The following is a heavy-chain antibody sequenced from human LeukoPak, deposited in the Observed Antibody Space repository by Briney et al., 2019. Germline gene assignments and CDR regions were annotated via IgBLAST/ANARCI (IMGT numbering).Heavy chain of an antibody. CDR1: GYTFTGYY. CDR3: ARDTRWTGGASDY. V-gene: IGHV1-2*06. Sequence: ASVKVSCKASGYTFTGYYMHWVRQAPGQGLEWMGRINPNSGGTNYAQKFQGRVTMTRDTSISTAYMELSRLRSDDTAVYYCARDTRWTGGASDYWGQGTLVTVSS. CDR2: INPNSGGT. D-gene: IGHD3-16*01. J-gene: IGHJ4*02.